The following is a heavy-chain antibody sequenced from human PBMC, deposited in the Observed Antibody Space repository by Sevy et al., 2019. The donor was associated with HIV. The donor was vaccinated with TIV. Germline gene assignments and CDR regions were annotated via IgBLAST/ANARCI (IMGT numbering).Heavy chain of an antibody. CDR3: ARVPNYCSGGSCYSGWFDP. D-gene: IGHD2-15*01. Sequence: SETLSLTCTVSGGSISSGSYYWSWIRQPAGKGLEWIGRIYTSGSTNYNPSLKSRVTISVDTSKNQFSLKLSSVTAADTAVYYCARVPNYCSGGSCYSGWFDPWGQGTLVTFSS. V-gene: IGHV4-61*02. J-gene: IGHJ5*02. CDR1: GGSISSGSYY. CDR2: IYTSGST.